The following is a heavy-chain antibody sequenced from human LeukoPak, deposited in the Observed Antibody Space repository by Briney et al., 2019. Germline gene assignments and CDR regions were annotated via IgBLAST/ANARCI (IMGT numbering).Heavy chain of an antibody. CDR3: ASSSGDAFDI. CDR1: GFTFSSYD. J-gene: IGHJ3*02. V-gene: IGHV3-13*01. CDR2: IGTAGDT. Sequence: PGGSLRLYCAASGFTFSSYDMQWVRQATGKGLEWVSAIGTAGDTYYPGSVKGRFTISRENAKNSLYLQMNSLRAGDTAVYYCASSSGDAFDIWGQGTMVTVSS. D-gene: IGHD3-22*01.